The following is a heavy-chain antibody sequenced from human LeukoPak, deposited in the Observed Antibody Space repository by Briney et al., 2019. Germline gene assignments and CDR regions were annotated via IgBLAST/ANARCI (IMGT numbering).Heavy chain of an antibody. D-gene: IGHD6-13*01. CDR2: IIPIFGTA. J-gene: IGHJ4*02. CDR3: ARDSSSWDRDDDY. Sequence: SVKVSCKASGGTFSSYAISWVRQAPGQGLEWMGGIIPIFGTANYAQKFQGRVTITADKSTSTAYMELSSLRSEDTAVYYCARDSSSWDRDDDYWGQGTLVTVSS. CDR1: GGTFSSYA. V-gene: IGHV1-69*06.